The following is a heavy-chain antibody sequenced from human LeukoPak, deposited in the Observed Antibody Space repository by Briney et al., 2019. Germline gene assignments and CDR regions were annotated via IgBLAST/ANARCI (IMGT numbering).Heavy chain of an antibody. Sequence: GGSLRLSCAASGFIFSDYYMSWIRQAPGKGLEWLSYISSSGSTIYYADSVKGRFTISRDNARNSLYLQMDSLRAEDTAVYYCARDSPYYYDSSGYEFDYWGQGTLVTVSS. V-gene: IGHV3-11*01. CDR3: ARDSPYYYDSSGYEFDY. D-gene: IGHD3-22*01. CDR1: GFIFSDYY. CDR2: ISSSGSTI. J-gene: IGHJ4*02.